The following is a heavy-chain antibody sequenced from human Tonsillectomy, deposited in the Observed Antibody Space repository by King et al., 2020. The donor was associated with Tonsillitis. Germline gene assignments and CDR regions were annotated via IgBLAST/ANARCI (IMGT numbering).Heavy chain of an antibody. CDR3: ARGSVDGGYDI. CDR1: GYTFTGYY. V-gene: IGHV1-2*05. CDR2: ISPTNGGT. D-gene: IGHD2-15*01. Sequence: QLVQSGAEVKKPGASVKVSCKASGYTFTGYYLHWVRQAPGQGLEWMGRISPTNGGTKNAQKFQGRVTLTRDTSISTAYMELSRLRSDDTVIYYCARGSVDGGYDIWGQGTLVIVSS. J-gene: IGHJ3*02.